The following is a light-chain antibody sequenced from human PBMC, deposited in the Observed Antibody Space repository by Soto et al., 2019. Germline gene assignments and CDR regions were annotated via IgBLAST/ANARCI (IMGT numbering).Light chain of an antibody. CDR2: AAS. V-gene: IGKV1-6*01. J-gene: IGKJ4*01. Sequence: IQLIHAAASLSESVGDRVTITCRASQGIRNDLGWYQQKPGKAPKLLIYAASSLQSGVPSRFSGSGSGTDFTLTISSLQPEDFATYYCLQDYNYPLTFGGGTKVDIK. CDR1: QGIRND. CDR3: LQDYNYPLT.